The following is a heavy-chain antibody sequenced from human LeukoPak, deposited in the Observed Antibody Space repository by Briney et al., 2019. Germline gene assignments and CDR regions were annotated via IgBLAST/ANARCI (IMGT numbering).Heavy chain of an antibody. CDR3: ARTPSYYYYYMDV. CDR1: GYSISSSSYY. J-gene: IGHJ6*03. CDR2: IYYSGST. V-gene: IGHV4-39*07. Sequence: PSETLSLTCTVSGYSISSSSYYWGWIRQPPGKGLGWIGSIYYSGSTYYNPSLKSRVTISVDTSKNQFSLKLSSVTAADTAVYYCARTPSYYYYYMDVWGKGTTVTVSS.